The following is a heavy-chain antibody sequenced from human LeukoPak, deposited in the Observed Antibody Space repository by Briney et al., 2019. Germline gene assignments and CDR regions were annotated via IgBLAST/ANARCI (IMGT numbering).Heavy chain of an antibody. CDR3: AKVASSSWYGREYYFDY. Sequence: GGSLRLSCAASGLTFSSYGMHWVRQAPGKELEWLAFIRYDGSNIYYADSVKGRFTISRDNSKNTLYLQMNSLRPEDTAVYYCAKVASSSWYGREYYFDYWGQGTLVTVSS. V-gene: IGHV3-30*02. D-gene: IGHD6-13*01. CDR1: GLTFSSYG. J-gene: IGHJ4*02. CDR2: IRYDGSNI.